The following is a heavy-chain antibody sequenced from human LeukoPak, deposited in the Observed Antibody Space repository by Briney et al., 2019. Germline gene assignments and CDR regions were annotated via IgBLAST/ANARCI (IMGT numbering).Heavy chain of an antibody. Sequence: ASVKVSCKVSGYTLTELSMHWVRQAPAKGREWMGGFDPEDGETIYAQKFQGRVTMTEDTSTDTAYMELSSLRSEDTAVYYCATDRGRDSTAFDYWGQGTLVTVSS. J-gene: IGHJ4*02. V-gene: IGHV1-24*01. CDR1: GYTLTELS. CDR3: ATDRGRDSTAFDY. D-gene: IGHD2-2*01. CDR2: FDPEDGET.